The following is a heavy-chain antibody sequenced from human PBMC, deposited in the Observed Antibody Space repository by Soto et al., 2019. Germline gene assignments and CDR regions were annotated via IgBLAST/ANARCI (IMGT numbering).Heavy chain of an antibody. Sequence: QVQLQESGPGLVKPSETLSLTCTVSGGSISGFYWSWIRQTAGTGLEWNGRIDSSGSYSYNPSLKSRAFMSVDTSKNLFSLKLTSVTAADTAVYYCARGDSGSSDHFDSWGQGTLVTVSS. CDR1: GGSISGFY. D-gene: IGHD1-26*01. CDR3: ARGDSGSSDHFDS. CDR2: IDSSGSY. J-gene: IGHJ4*02. V-gene: IGHV4-4*07.